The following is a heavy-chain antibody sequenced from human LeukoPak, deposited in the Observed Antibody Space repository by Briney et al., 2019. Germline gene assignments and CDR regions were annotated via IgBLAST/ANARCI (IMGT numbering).Heavy chain of an antibody. CDR1: GFTFSSYS. V-gene: IGHV3-21*01. D-gene: IGHD5-18*01. CDR2: ISSSSSYI. J-gene: IGHJ4*02. CDR3: ARGPGNSWIRLWLFDY. Sequence: GGSLRLSCAASGFTFSSYSMNWVRQAPGKGLEWVSSISSSSSYIYYADSVKGRFTISRDNAKNSLYLQMNSLRAEDTAVYYCARGPGNSWIRLWLFDYWGQGTLVTVSS.